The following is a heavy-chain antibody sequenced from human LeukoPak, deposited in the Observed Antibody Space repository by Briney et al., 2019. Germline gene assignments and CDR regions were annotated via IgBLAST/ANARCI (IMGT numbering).Heavy chain of an antibody. J-gene: IGHJ6*02. CDR2: IYYSGST. V-gene: IGHV4-59*01. CDR1: GGSISSYY. Sequence: PSETLSLTCTVSGGSISSYYWSWIRQPPGKGLEWIGYIYYSGSTNYSPSLKSRVTISADTSKNQFSLKLSSVTAADTAVYYCARDMLRMGHPYYGMDVWGQGTTVTVSS. CDR3: ARDMLRMGHPYYGMDV. D-gene: IGHD3-10*02.